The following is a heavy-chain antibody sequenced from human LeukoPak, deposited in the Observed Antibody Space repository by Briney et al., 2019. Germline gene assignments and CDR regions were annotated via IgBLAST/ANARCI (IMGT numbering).Heavy chain of an antibody. D-gene: IGHD3-22*01. CDR2: FDPEDGET. J-gene: IGHJ4*02. CDR3: ATGNPDSSGYYLFR. V-gene: IGHV1-24*01. CDR1: GYTLTELS. Sequence: ASVKVSCKVSGYTLTELSMHWVRQAPGKGFEWMGGFDPEDGETIYAQKFQGRVTMTEDTSTDTAYMELSSLRSEDTAVYYCATGNPDSSGYYLFRWGQGTLVTVSS.